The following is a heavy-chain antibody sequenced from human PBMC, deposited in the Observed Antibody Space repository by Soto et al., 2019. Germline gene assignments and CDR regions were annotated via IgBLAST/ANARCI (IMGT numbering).Heavy chain of an antibody. Sequence: VKVSCKAAGYTFTSYDINWVRQATGQGLEWMGWMNPNSGNTGYAQKFQGRVTMTRNTSISTAYMELSSLRSEDTAVYYCARSLRSSTSSDYYYYYMDVWGKGTTVTVSS. V-gene: IGHV1-8*01. CDR2: MNPNSGNT. D-gene: IGHD2-2*01. CDR3: ARSLRSSTSSDYYYYYMDV. J-gene: IGHJ6*03. CDR1: GYTFTSYD.